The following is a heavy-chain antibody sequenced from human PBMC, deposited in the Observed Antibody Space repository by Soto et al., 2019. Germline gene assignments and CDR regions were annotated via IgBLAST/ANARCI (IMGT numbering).Heavy chain of an antibody. CDR2: INHSGST. Sequence: SETLSLTCAFYGGSFSGYYWSWIRQPPGKGLEWTGEINHSGSTNYNPSLKSRVTISVDTSKNQFSLKLSSVTAADTAVYYCARAPSGSYPEFDYWGQGTLVTVSS. CDR1: GGSFSGYY. D-gene: IGHD1-26*01. J-gene: IGHJ4*02. V-gene: IGHV4-34*01. CDR3: ARAPSGSYPEFDY.